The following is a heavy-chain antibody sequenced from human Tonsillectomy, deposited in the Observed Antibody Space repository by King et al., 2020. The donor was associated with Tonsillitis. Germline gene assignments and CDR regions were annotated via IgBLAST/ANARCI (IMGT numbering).Heavy chain of an antibody. J-gene: IGHJ5*02. CDR1: GFTFSSYS. CDR2: ISSSSSYI. V-gene: IGHV3-21*01. CDR3: ARERDMVATGWFDP. D-gene: IGHD5-12*01. Sequence: VQLVESGGGLVKPGGSLRISCAASGFTFSSYSMNWVRQAPGKGLEWVSSISSSSSYIYYADSVKGRLTISGDNAKNSLYLQINSLRAEDTVVYYCARERDMVATGWFDPWGQGTLVTVSS.